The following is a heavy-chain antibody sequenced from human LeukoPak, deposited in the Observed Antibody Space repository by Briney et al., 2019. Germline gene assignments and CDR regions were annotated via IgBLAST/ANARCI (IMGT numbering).Heavy chain of an antibody. V-gene: IGHV4-59*01. Sequence: SETLSLTCTVSGGSISSYYWSWIRQPPGKGLEWIGYVYYSGSTNYNPSLKSRDTISVDTSKNQFSLKLSSVTAADTAVYYCARKFTMVRGTDRFDPWGQGTLVTVSS. J-gene: IGHJ5*02. CDR1: GGSISSYY. CDR3: ARKFTMVRGTDRFDP. CDR2: VYYSGST. D-gene: IGHD3-10*01.